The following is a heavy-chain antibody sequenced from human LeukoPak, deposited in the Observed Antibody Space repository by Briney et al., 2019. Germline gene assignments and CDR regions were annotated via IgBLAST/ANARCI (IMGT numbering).Heavy chain of an antibody. V-gene: IGHV4-61*02. CDR3: ARGNKPDPSIAARLRPNWFDP. CDR1: GGSISSGSYY. J-gene: IGHJ5*02. CDR2: IYTSGST. D-gene: IGHD6-6*01. Sequence: SETLSLTCTVSGGSISSGSYYWSWIRQPAGKGLEWIGRIYTSGSTNYNPSLKSRVTISVDTSKNQFSLKLSSVTAADTAVYYCARGNKPDPSIAARLRPNWFDPWGQGTLVTVSS.